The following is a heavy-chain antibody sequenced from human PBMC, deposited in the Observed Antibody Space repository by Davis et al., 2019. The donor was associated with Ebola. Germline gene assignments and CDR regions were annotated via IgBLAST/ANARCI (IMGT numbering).Heavy chain of an antibody. D-gene: IGHD3/OR15-3a*01. V-gene: IGHV3-43*01. CDR2: ISWDSEAT. J-gene: IGHJ5*02. CDR3: AKELVGLGALDH. Sequence: GGSLRLSCAASGFTLDDHTMHWVRKAPGKGLEWVALISWDSEATFYADSVKGRFIISRDNSKNALYLQMNSLGREDSGMYYCAKELVGLGALDHWGQGTLVTVSS. CDR1: GFTLDDHT.